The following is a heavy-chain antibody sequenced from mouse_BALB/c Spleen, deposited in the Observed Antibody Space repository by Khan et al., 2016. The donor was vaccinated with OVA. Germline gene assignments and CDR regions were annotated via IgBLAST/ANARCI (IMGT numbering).Heavy chain of an antibody. CDR1: GFTFSTYG. CDR3: ARLAYYYDSEGFAY. CDR2: VSTGGHYT. D-gene: IGHD1-1*01. J-gene: IGHJ3*01. V-gene: IGHV5-6*02. Sequence: DVMLVESGGDIVKPGGSLKLSCAASGFTFSTYGMSWVRQTPDKRLEWVATVSTGGHYTYYTDTVKGRFTISRDNAKNTLYLQMSSLGSEDTAIFYCARLAYYYDSEGFAYWGQGTLVTVSA.